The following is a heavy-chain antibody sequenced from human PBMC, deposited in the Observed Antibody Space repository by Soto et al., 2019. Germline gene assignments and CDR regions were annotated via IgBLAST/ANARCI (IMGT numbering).Heavy chain of an antibody. CDR3: ARIPAYCSGGSCSRAEGSEI. D-gene: IGHD2-15*01. CDR2: INPSGGST. CDR1: GYTFTSYY. J-gene: IGHJ3*02. Sequence: ASVKVSCKASGYTFTSYYMHWVRQAPGQGLEWMGIINPSGGSTSYAQKFQGRVTMTRDTSTSTVYMELSSLRSEDTAVYYCARIPAYCSGGSCSRAEGSEIWGQGTMVTVSS. V-gene: IGHV1-46*01.